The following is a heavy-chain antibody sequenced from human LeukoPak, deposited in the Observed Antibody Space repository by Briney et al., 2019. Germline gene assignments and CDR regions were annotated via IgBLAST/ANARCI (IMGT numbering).Heavy chain of an antibody. V-gene: IGHV1-2*02. CDR1: LYTFASYG. CDR3: ARRTPVAGTYWNFDL. Sequence: ASVKVSRKASLYTFASYGINWVRQAPGQGLERMGWINPNSGGTEFAQKFQGRVTMTRETSISTAYMELSRLRSDDTAVYYCARRTPVAGTYWNFDLWGRSTLVTVSS. J-gene: IGHJ2*01. CDR2: INPNSGGT. D-gene: IGHD6-19*01.